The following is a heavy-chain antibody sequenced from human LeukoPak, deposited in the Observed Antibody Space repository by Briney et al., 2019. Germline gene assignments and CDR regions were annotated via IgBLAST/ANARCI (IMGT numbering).Heavy chain of an antibody. Sequence: PGGSLRLSCAASGFTFSSYSMNWVRQAPGKGLEWVSSISSSSSYIYYADSVKGRFPISRDNAKNSLYLQMNSLRAEDTAVYYCAREDHGSGSYFDYWGQGTLVTVSS. CDR2: ISSSSSYI. CDR1: GFTFSSYS. J-gene: IGHJ4*02. V-gene: IGHV3-21*01. CDR3: AREDHGSGSYFDY. D-gene: IGHD3-10*01.